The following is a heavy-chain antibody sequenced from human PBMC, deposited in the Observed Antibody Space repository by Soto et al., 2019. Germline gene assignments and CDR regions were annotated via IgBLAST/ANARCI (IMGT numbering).Heavy chain of an antibody. J-gene: IGHJ5*02. V-gene: IGHV4-39*01. D-gene: IGHD5-12*01. CDR1: GGSISSSSYY. Sequence: QLQLQESGPGLVKPSETLSLTCTVSGGSISSSSYYWGWIRQPPGKGLEWIGSIYYSGSTYYNPSLKSRVTISVDTSKHQFALKLSSVTAADTAVYYCARHAYSGYDLNWFDPWGQGTLVTVSS. CDR3: ARHAYSGYDLNWFDP. CDR2: IYYSGST.